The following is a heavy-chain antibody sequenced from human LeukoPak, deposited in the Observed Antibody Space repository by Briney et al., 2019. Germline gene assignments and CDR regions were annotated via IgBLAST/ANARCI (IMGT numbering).Heavy chain of an antibody. CDR3: ARVRNSSGWYWSYYYYYYMDV. D-gene: IGHD6-19*01. V-gene: IGHV3-7*01. CDR2: IKQDGSEK. CDR1: GFTFSSYG. J-gene: IGHJ6*03. Sequence: PGGSLRLSCAASGFTFSSYGMHWVRQAPGKGLEWVANIKQDGSEKYYVDSVKGRFTISRDNAKNSLYLQMNSLRAEDTAVYYCARVRNSSGWYWSYYYYYYMDVWGKGTTVTVSS.